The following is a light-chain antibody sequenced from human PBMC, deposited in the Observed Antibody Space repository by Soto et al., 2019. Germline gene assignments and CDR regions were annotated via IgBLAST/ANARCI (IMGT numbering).Light chain of an antibody. V-gene: IGKV3-11*01. Sequence: IVFRQYPAPPFFSAGERAAVSFRASQSVSRYVAWYQQKPGQAPRLLIYDASNRATDIPARFSGSGSGTDFALTISSPEPEDFAVYFCQERSNWPALTFGGGTKVDIK. CDR3: QERSNWPALT. J-gene: IGKJ4*01. CDR1: QSVSRY. CDR2: DAS.